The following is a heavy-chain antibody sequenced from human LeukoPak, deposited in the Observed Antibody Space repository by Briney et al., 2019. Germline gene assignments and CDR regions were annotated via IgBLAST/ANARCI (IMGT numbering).Heavy chain of an antibody. CDR1: GGSISSGGYY. D-gene: IGHD3-10*01. Sequence: SETLSLTCAVSGGSISSGGYYWSWIRQPPGKGLEWIGEINHSGSTNYNPSLKSRVTISVDTSKNQFSLKLSSVTAADTAVYYCARTITMVRGSRRYFDYWGQGTLVTVSS. CDR3: ARTITMVRGSRRYFDY. V-gene: IGHV4-34*01. CDR2: INHSGST. J-gene: IGHJ4*02.